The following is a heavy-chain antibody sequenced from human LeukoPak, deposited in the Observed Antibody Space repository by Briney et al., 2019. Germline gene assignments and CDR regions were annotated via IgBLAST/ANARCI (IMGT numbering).Heavy chain of an antibody. CDR3: ARERIGYCSRTSCYLERYYYYMDV. CDR1: GVTFSSYW. D-gene: IGHD2-2*01. J-gene: IGHJ6*03. Sequence: PGGALRLSRAASGVTFSSYWMSWVRQAPGRGLEWVANIQQDGSEKYYVDSVKGRFTISRDNAKNSLYLQMNSVRAEDTAVYYCARERIGYCSRTSCYLERYYYYMDVWGKGTTVTVSS. CDR2: IQQDGSEK. V-gene: IGHV3-7*01.